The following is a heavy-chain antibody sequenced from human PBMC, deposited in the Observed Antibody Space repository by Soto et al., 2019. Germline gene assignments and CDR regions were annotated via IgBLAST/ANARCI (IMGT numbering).Heavy chain of an antibody. J-gene: IGHJ6*02. CDR1: GFSFSSYS. V-gene: IGHV3-30-3*01. CDR3: ARAPPRGIAAPGTWGSGMDV. CDR2: ISYDGSNK. Sequence: GSLRLSCTASGFSFSSYSLHWVRQTPGKGLEWVAVISYDGSNKYYADSVKGRFTVSRDSPKNTLFLQMNNLKPEDTAVYYCARAPPRGIAAPGTWGSGMDVWGQGTTVTVSS. D-gene: IGHD6-13*01.